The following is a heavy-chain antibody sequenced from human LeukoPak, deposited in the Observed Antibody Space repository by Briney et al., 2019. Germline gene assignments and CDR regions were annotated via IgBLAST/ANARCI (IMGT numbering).Heavy chain of an antibody. D-gene: IGHD3-10*01. CDR2: IQTVGGVG. CDR1: GVAFGGCS. CDR3: ARLFGGATTFDY. J-gene: IGHJ4*02. V-gene: IGHV3-7*01. Sequence: GRSLRLSCVDSGVAFGGCSMRWVRPGQGKGLEWVACIQTVGGVGPYVDSVKGRFSLSRDNAKSSLFLQIDRLRAEDTGVYYCARLFGGATTFDYWGQGALVTVSS.